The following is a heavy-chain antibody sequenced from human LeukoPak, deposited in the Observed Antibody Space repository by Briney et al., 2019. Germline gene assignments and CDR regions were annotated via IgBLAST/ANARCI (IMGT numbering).Heavy chain of an antibody. J-gene: IGHJ6*02. Sequence: SETLSLTCAVYGGSSSGYYWSWIRQPPGKGLEWIGEINHSGSTNYNPSLKSRVTISVDTSKNQFSLKLSSVTAADTAVYYCARAKVRQFGMVGYYYGMDVWGQGTTVTVSS. CDR2: INHSGST. CDR3: ARAKVRQFGMVGYYYGMDV. V-gene: IGHV4-34*01. D-gene: IGHD3-10*01. CDR1: GGSSSGYY.